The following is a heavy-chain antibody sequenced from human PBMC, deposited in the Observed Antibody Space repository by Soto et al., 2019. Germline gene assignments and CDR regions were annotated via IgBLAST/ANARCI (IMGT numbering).Heavy chain of an antibody. CDR3: ARDFTYYFDIS. CDR2: IWYDGSNE. Sequence: QVQLVESGGGVVQPGRSLRLSCAASGFTLSNYGMHWVRQAPGKGLEWVAVIWYDGSNENYADSVKGRFTIYRDNSKNTLYLQMNNLRAEDTAVYYCARDFTYYFDISGGQGTLVTVSS. CDR1: GFTLSNYG. V-gene: IGHV3-33*01. J-gene: IGHJ4*02. D-gene: IGHD3-22*01.